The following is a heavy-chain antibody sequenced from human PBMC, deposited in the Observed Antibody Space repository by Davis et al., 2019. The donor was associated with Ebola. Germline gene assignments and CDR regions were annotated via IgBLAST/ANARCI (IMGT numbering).Heavy chain of an antibody. D-gene: IGHD6-6*01. CDR3: ARALWKHLVSEY. V-gene: IGHV3-48*04. CDR2: ISGRRNTV. Sequence: GESLKISCAASGFTLSSYSVSWVRQAPGKGLEWLAYISGRRNTVFYADSVKGRFTISRDNAEGSLYLQMESLRGEDTAVYYCARALWKHLVSEYWGRGTLVTVSS. CDR1: GFTLSSYS. J-gene: IGHJ4*02.